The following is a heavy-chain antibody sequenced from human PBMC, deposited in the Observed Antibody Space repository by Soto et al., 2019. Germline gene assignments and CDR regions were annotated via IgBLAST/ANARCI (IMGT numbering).Heavy chain of an antibody. CDR2: LSDGGGST. J-gene: IGHJ5*02. V-gene: IGHV3-23*01. Sequence: GGSLRLSCAASGFTFSNYAMSWVRQAPGKGLEWVSGLSDGGGSTFYADSVKGRFTISRDNAKNTLYLQMSSLRAEDTAVYYCAKEGTTSQYNWFDPWGKGTLVTVSS. CDR3: AKEGTTSQYNWFDP. CDR1: GFTFSNYA.